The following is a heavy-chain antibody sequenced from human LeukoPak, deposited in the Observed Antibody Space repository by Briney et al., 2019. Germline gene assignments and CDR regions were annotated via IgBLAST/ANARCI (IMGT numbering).Heavy chain of an antibody. J-gene: IGHJ5*02. D-gene: IGHD5-12*01. CDR1: GYTFDDEY. CDR3: ASRVEKLVATSWFDP. V-gene: IGHV1-2*02. Sequence: ASVKVSCKASGYTFDDEYIHWVRQPPALGLEWVGLINPKNGGTNYAQKFQGRVTMTSDRYISTASLELHRQNSGDSAVSYYASRVEKLVATSWFDPWGWGNRVTVTA. CDR2: INPKNGGT.